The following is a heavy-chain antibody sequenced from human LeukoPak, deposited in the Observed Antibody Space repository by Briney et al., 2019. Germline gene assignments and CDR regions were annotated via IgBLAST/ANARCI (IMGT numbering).Heavy chain of an antibody. Sequence: GGSLRLSCTASGFTFGDYAMSWFRQAPGKGLGWVGFIRSKAYGGTTEYAASVKGRFTISRDDSKSIAYLQMNSLKTEDTAVYYCTRDLEPRNWLTTIKRPLGFFDYWGQGTLVTVSS. J-gene: IGHJ4*02. V-gene: IGHV3-49*03. CDR1: GFTFGDYA. CDR3: TRDLEPRNWLTTIKRPLGFFDY. CDR2: IRSKAYGGTT. D-gene: IGHD5-24*01.